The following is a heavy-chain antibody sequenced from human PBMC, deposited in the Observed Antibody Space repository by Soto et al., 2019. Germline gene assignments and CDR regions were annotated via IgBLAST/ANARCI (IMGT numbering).Heavy chain of an antibody. Sequence: EVQLVESGGGLVQPGGSLRLSCAASGFTFSSYSMNWVRQAPGKGLEWVAYISSSSSTRYYADSVKGRFTISRDNAKNTLYLQKNSLRDEDTAVYYCAREWTTVTTASYYYGMDVWGQGTTVTVSS. D-gene: IGHD4-4*01. CDR1: GFTFSSYS. CDR3: AREWTTVTTASYYYGMDV. J-gene: IGHJ6*02. CDR2: ISSSSSTR. V-gene: IGHV3-48*02.